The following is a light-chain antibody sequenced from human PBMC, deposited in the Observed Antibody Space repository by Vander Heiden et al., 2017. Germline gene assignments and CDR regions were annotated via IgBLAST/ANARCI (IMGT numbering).Light chain of an antibody. CDR3: CADAGSNLGV. CDR2: DGR. J-gene: IGLJ1*01. CDR1: SSDVGGYNY. V-gene: IGLV2-11*01. Sequence: QSALTQPRSVSGSPGQSVTISCTGPSSDVGGYNYVSWYQKHPGNAHKLMVYDGRKRPAGVPDGFSGSKAGNTASLTTSGRKAEEEADYYGCADAGSNLGVFGTGTKGTVL.